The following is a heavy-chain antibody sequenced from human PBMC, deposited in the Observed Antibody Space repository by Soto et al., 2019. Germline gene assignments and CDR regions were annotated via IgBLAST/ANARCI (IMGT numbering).Heavy chain of an antibody. Sequence: EVQLVESGGGLVQPGGSLRLSCAASGFTFNNYWMHWVRQAPGKGLVWVSRIKTDGSVTTYADSVKGRFTISRDNAKNTLYLQMNSLRAEDTALYYCAKDMSPLVAATRALDYWGQGTLVTVSS. V-gene: IGHV3-74*01. CDR2: IKTDGSVT. CDR1: GFTFNNYW. CDR3: AKDMSPLVAATRALDY. D-gene: IGHD2-15*01. J-gene: IGHJ4*02.